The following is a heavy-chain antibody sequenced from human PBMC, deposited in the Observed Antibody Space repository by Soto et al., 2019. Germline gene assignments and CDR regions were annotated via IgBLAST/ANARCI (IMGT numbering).Heavy chain of an antibody. J-gene: IGHJ6*03. V-gene: IGHV3-48*01. D-gene: IGHD6-13*01. CDR2: ISSSSSTI. CDR1: GFTFSSYS. CDR3: ARLIAAAGPYYMDV. Sequence: GSVRLSCAASGFTFSSYSMNWVRQAPGKGLEWVSYISSSSSTIYYADSVKGRFTISRDNAKNSLYLQMNSLRAEDTAVYYCARLIAAAGPYYMDVWGKGTTVTVSS.